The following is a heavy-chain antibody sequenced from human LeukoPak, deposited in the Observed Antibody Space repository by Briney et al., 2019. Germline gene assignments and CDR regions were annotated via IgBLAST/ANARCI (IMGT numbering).Heavy chain of an antibody. Sequence: GGSLRLSCAAAGFTFSSYGMHWVRQAPGKGLEWVAFIRYDGSNKYYADSVKGRFTISRDNSKNTLYLQMNSLRAEDTAVYYCANNQVFRWELLRSASFDYWGQGTLVTVSS. CDR1: GFTFSSYG. J-gene: IGHJ4*02. D-gene: IGHD1-26*01. V-gene: IGHV3-30*02. CDR2: IRYDGSNK. CDR3: ANNQVFRWELLRSASFDY.